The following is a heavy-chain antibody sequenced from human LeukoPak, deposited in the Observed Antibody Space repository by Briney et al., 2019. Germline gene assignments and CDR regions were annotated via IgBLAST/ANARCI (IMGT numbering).Heavy chain of an antibody. CDR3: ARDWGSIKVITDY. CDR1: GYTFTSYG. Sequence: GASVNVSCKATGYTFTSYGISWVRQAPGQGFEWVGWISSNSDNTNYAQKFQGRVTMTTDTSTSTAYMELRSLRSDDTAVYYCARDWGSIKVITDYWGQGTLVTVSS. V-gene: IGHV1-18*01. CDR2: ISSNSDNT. J-gene: IGHJ4*02. D-gene: IGHD3-16*01.